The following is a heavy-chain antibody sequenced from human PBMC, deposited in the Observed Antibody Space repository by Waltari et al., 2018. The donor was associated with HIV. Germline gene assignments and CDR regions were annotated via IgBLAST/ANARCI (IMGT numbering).Heavy chain of an antibody. CDR1: GYKFMEYD. V-gene: IGHV1-8*01. D-gene: IGHD2-8*01. CDR2: INPKTGKT. CDR3: ARMYCTLSTCSRTNWFDP. Sequence: VQLVQSGAEVKKPGASVKVSCKTSGYKFMEYDINWVRQAKGQGLEWMRWINPKTGKTGTAKKFHGRMTRSVKVSSQITVLDLRDLKSEDTATYFCARMYCTLSTCSRTNWFDPWGQGSSVTVSS. J-gene: IGHJ5*02.